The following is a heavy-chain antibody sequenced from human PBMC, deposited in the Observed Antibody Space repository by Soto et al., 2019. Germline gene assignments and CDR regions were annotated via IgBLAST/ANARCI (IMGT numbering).Heavy chain of an antibody. CDR3: ARVVGAYDSSGYYYNPDYYFDY. Sequence: PSETLSLTCAVSGGSISSGGYSWSWIRKPPGKGLEWIGYIYHSGSTYYNPSLKSRVTISVDRSKNQFSLKLSSVTAADTAVYYCARVVGAYDSSGYYYNPDYYFDYWGQGTLVTVSS. V-gene: IGHV4-30-2*01. D-gene: IGHD3-22*01. CDR1: GGSISSGGYS. J-gene: IGHJ4*02. CDR2: IYHSGST.